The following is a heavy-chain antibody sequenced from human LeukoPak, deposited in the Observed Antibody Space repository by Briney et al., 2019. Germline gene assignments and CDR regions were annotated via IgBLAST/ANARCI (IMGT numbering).Heavy chain of an antibody. Sequence: SETLSLTCAVYGGSFSGYYWSWIRQPPGKGLEWIGEINHSGSTNYNPSLKSRVTISVDTSKKQFSLKLTSVTAADTAVYYCAREYCSSTSCYDYWGQGTLVTVSS. D-gene: IGHD2-2*01. J-gene: IGHJ4*03. CDR2: INHSGST. CDR1: GGSFSGYY. CDR3: AREYCSSTSCYDY. V-gene: IGHV4-34*01.